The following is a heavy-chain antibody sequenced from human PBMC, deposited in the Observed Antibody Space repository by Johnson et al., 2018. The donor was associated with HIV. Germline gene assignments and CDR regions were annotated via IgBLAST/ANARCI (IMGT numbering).Heavy chain of an antibody. Sequence: QVQLVESGGGVVQPGGSLRLSCAASGFTFSNAWMSWVRQAPGKGLEWVAVISHDGSNKYYADSVKGRFTISRDNSKNTLFLQMNSLIVGDTAVYFCTRDLRTRAFDIWGQGTMVTVSS. CDR2: ISHDGSNK. CDR1: GFTFSNAW. J-gene: IGHJ3*02. D-gene: IGHD1-1*01. V-gene: IGHV3-30*03. CDR3: TRDLRTRAFDI.